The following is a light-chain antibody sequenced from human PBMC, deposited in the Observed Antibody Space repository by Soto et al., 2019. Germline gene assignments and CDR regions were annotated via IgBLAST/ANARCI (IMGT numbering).Light chain of an antibody. CDR1: RSDVGGYNY. Sequence: QSVLTQPASVSGSPGQSITISCTGTRSDVGGYNYVSWYQQHPGKAPKLMIYDVSNRPSGVSNRFSGSKSGNTASLTISGLQAEDEADYYCSSYTSSSTYVFGTGTQLTVL. CDR3: SSYTSSSTYV. CDR2: DVS. V-gene: IGLV2-14*01. J-gene: IGLJ1*01.